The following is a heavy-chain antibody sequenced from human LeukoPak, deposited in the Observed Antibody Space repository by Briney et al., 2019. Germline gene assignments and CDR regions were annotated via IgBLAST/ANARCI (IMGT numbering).Heavy chain of an antibody. V-gene: IGHV4-4*07. D-gene: IGHD4-11*01. CDR3: ARDRAVHLDSNGHFYNRGLDQ. CDR1: GGSMRDYY. CDR2: IYNTGST. J-gene: IGHJ4*02. Sequence: SETLSLACSVSGGSMRDYYWSWIRQSAERGLEWIGRIYNTGSTDYNPSLDSRVAMSVDTSKNQFSLNLTSVTAADTAVYFCARDRAVHLDSNGHFYNRGLDQRGQGTLVTVSS.